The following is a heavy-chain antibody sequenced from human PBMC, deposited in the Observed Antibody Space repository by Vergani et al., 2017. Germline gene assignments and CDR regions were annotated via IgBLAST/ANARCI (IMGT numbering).Heavy chain of an antibody. V-gene: IGHV4-30-4*08. CDR3: ARGPYYYGSGSYYTRYYYYYGMDV. D-gene: IGHD3-10*01. J-gene: IGHJ6*02. CDR2: IYYSGST. Sequence: QVQLQESGPGLVKPSQTLSLTCTVSGGSISSGDYYWSWIRQPPGKGLEWIGYIYYSGSTYYNPSLKSRVTISVDTSKNQFSLKLSSVTAADTAVYYCARGPYYYGSGSYYTRYYYYYGMDVWGQXP. CDR1: GGSISSGDYY.